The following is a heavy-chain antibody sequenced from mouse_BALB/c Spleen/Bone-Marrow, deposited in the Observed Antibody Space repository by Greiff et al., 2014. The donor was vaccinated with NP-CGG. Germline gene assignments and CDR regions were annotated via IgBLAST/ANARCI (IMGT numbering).Heavy chain of an antibody. CDR3: ARSGEKYGAMDY. D-gene: IGHD1-1*02. CDR2: ISDGGSYT. CDR1: GFIFSDYY. J-gene: IGHJ4*01. V-gene: IGHV5-4*02. Sequence: EVQLVESGGGLVKPGGSLKLSCKASGFIFSDYYMYWVRQTPEKRLEWVAAISDGGSYTYYPDSVKGRFTISRDNAKNNLYLQMSSLKSEDTAMYYCARSGEKYGAMDYWGQGTSVTVSS.